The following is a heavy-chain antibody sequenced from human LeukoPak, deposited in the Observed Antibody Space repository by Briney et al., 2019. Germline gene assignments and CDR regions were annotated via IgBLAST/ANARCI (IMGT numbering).Heavy chain of an antibody. CDR1: GFTFSNAW. CDR3: ARFKQWGIDY. V-gene: IGHV3-33*08. J-gene: IGHJ4*02. Sequence: GGSLRLSCAASGFTFSNAWMSWVRQAPGKGLEWVAVLWSDGSNEYYADSVKGRFTISRDNSKNTLYLQMNSLRAEDTAVYYCARFKQWGIDYWGQGTLVTVSS. D-gene: IGHD6-19*01. CDR2: LWSDGSNE.